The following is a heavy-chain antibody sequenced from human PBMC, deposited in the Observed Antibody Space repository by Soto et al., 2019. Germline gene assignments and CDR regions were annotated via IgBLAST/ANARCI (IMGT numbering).Heavy chain of an antibody. CDR2: ISGSGGST. J-gene: IGHJ4*02. CDR3: AKDPESTTVTTGEDY. D-gene: IGHD4-4*01. Sequence: GGSLRLSCAASGFTFSSYAMSWVRQAPGKGLEWVSAISGSGGSTYYADSVKGRFTISRDNSKNTLYLQMNSLRAEDTAVYYYAKDPESTTVTTGEDYWGQGTLVTVSS. CDR1: GFTFSSYA. V-gene: IGHV3-23*01.